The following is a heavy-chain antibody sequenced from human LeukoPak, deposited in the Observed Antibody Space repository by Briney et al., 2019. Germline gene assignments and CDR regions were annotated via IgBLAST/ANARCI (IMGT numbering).Heavy chain of an antibody. J-gene: IGHJ4*02. CDR1: GGSVSSGNYY. CDR3: ASDGTELDY. CDR2: INHSGST. D-gene: IGHD1-7*01. Sequence: SETLSLTCTVSGGSVSSGNYYWSWIRQPPGKGLEWIGEINHSGSTNYNPSLKSRVTISVDTSKNQFSLKLSSVTAADTAVYYCASDGTELDYWGQGTLVTVSS. V-gene: IGHV4-61*01.